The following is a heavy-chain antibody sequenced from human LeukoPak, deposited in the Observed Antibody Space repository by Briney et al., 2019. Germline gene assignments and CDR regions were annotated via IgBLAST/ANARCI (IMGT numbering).Heavy chain of an antibody. CDR3: AREGWYYYDSSGENAFDI. J-gene: IGHJ3*02. V-gene: IGHV4-59*01. CDR2: IDYSGST. D-gene: IGHD3-22*01. CDR1: GGSISGYY. Sequence: PSETLSLTCTVSGGSISGYYWNWIRQPPGKGLEWIGYIDYSGSTNYNPSLKSRVTISIDTSKNQFSLRLASVTAADSAVYYCAREGWYYYDSSGENAFDIWGQGTMVTVSS.